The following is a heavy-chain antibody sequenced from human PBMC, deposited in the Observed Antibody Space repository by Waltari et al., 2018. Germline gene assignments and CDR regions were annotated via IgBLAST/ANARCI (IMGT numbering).Heavy chain of an antibody. CDR3: ARGPMVQDPYFDY. Sequence: EVQLVESGGGLIQPGGSLRLSCAASGFTVSRNYMSWVRQAPGKGLEWVSVIYSGGSTYYADSVKGRFTISRDNSKNTLYLQMNSLRAEDTAVYYCARGPMVQDPYFDYWGQGTLVTVSS. J-gene: IGHJ4*02. CDR2: IYSGGST. V-gene: IGHV3-53*01. D-gene: IGHD3-10*01. CDR1: GFTVSRNY.